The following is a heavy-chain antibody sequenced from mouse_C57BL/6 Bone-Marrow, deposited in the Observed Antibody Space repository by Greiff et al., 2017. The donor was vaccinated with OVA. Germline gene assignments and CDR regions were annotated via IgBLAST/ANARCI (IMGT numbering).Heavy chain of an antibody. CDR3: AREAYYSNLSFDY. V-gene: IGHV1-19*01. CDR2: INPYNGGT. Sequence: VQLQQSGPVLVKPGASVKMSCKASGYTFTDYYMNWVKQSHGKSLEWIGVINPYNGGTSYNQKFKGKATLTVDKSSSTAYMELNSLTSEDSAVYYCAREAYYSNLSFDYWGQGTTLTVSS. CDR1: GYTFTDYY. D-gene: IGHD2-5*01. J-gene: IGHJ2*01.